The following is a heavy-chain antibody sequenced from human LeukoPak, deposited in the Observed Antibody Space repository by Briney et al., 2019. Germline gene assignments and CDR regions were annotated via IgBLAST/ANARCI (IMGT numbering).Heavy chain of an antibody. D-gene: IGHD3-16*02. Sequence: ASVKVSCKASGGTFSRYAISWVRQAPGQGLEWMGWISAYNGNTNYAQKLQGRVTMTTDTSTSTAYMELRSLRSDDTAVYYCARGLSGYDYVWGSYRKYYFDYWGQGTLVTVSS. CDR3: ARGLSGYDYVWGSYRKYYFDY. CDR1: GGTFSRYA. V-gene: IGHV1-18*01. J-gene: IGHJ4*02. CDR2: ISAYNGNT.